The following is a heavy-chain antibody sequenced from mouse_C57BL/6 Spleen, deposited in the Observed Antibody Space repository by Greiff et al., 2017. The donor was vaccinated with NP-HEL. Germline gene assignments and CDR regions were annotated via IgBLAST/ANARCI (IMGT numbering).Heavy chain of an antibody. Sequence: VQLQQSGAELARPGASVKMSCKASGYTFTSYTMHWVKQRPGQGLEWIGYINPSSGYTKYNQKFKDKATLTADKSSSTAYMQLSSLTSEDSAVYYCARGELGRWYFDVWGTGTTVTVSS. CDR2: INPSSGYT. CDR3: ARGELGRWYFDV. CDR1: GYTFTSYT. D-gene: IGHD4-1*01. V-gene: IGHV1-4*01. J-gene: IGHJ1*03.